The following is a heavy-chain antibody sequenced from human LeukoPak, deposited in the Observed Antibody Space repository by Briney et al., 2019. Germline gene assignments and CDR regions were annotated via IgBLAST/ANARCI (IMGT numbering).Heavy chain of an antibody. V-gene: IGHV1-69*05. CDR3: ARGLSSSSKGVSYFDY. J-gene: IGHJ4*02. Sequence: ASVKVSCKASGYTFTGYYMHWVRQAPGQGLEWMGGIIPIFGTANYAQKFQGRVTITRDTSARTAYMELSSLRSEDMAVYYCARGLSSSSKGVSYFDYWGQGTLATVSS. CDR1: GYTFTGYY. CDR2: IIPIFGTA. D-gene: IGHD6-13*01.